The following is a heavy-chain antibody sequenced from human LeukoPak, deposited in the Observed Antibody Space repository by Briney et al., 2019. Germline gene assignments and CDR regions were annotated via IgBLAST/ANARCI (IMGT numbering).Heavy chain of an antibody. V-gene: IGHV3-23*01. CDR3: ARVFDWLYNFDY. J-gene: IGHJ4*02. CDR2: ISGSGGST. CDR1: GFTFSSHA. Sequence: PGGSLRLSCAASGFTFSSHAMSWVRQAPGKGLEWVSVISGSGGSTYYADSVKGRFTISRDNSKNTLYLQMNSLRAEDTAVYYCARVFDWLYNFDYWGQGTLVTVSS. D-gene: IGHD3-9*01.